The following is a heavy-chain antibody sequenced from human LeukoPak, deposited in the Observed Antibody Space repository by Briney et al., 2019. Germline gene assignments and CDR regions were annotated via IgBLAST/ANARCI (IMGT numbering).Heavy chain of an antibody. D-gene: IGHD3-22*01. CDR1: GYTFTNNF. V-gene: IGHV1-46*01. Sequence: ASVKVSCKASGYTFTNNFMHWVRQAPGQGLEWMGIINPSGDNTWYAQKFQGRVSMTTDTSTSTAYMELRSLRSDDTAVYYCATERLDRSGYYYYFDYWGQGTLVTVSS. CDR2: INPSGDNT. CDR3: ATERLDRSGYYYYFDY. J-gene: IGHJ4*02.